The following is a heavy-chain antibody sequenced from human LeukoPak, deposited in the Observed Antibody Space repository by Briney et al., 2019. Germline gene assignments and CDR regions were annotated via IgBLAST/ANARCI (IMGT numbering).Heavy chain of an antibody. CDR2: ISYDGSNK. Sequence: GGSLRLSCAASGFTFSSYGMHWVRRAPGKGLEWVAVISYDGSNKYYADSVKGRFTISRDNSKNTLYLQMNSLRAEDTAVYYCAEDAHGDYRFSYYFDYWGQGTLVTVSS. CDR1: GFTFSSYG. J-gene: IGHJ4*02. D-gene: IGHD4-17*01. CDR3: AEDAHGDYRFSYYFDY. V-gene: IGHV3-30*18.